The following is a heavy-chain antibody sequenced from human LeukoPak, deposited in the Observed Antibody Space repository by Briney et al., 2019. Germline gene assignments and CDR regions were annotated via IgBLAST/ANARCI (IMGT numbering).Heavy chain of an antibody. J-gene: IGHJ4*02. D-gene: IGHD1-1*01. V-gene: IGHV3-43*02. Sequence: GGSLRLSCAASGFXFDDYAMHWVRQAPGKGLEWVSLISGDGDSSYYVDSGKGRFTTSRDNSKNSLYLQMNSLRTEDTALYYCARDLGGRQAIDYWGQGTLVTVSS. CDR3: ARDLGGRQAIDY. CDR1: GFXFDDYA. CDR2: ISGDGDSS.